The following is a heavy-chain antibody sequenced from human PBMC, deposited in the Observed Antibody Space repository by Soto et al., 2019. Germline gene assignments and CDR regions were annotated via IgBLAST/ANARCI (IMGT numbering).Heavy chain of an antibody. CDR3: ARIRGGYDYYFDY. J-gene: IGHJ4*02. D-gene: IGHD5-12*01. CDR1: GGSISNSRDY. V-gene: IGHV4-39*07. CDR2: IYYSGRT. Sequence: SETQSLTCSVSGGSISNSRDYWGWIRQPPGKGLEWIAYIYYSGRTYYTPSLKSRVTISVDTSKNQFSLKLSSVTAADTAVYYCARIRGGYDYYFDYWGQGTLVTVSS.